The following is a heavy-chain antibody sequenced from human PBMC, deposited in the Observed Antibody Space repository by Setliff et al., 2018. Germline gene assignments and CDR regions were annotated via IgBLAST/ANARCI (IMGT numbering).Heavy chain of an antibody. CDR1: GGSISSYY. CDR2: IYIGGSA. D-gene: IGHD6-19*01. CDR3: AREQWLDPPGYYYTDV. Sequence: SETLSLTCTVSGGSISSYYWSWIRQPAGKGLEWIGHIYIGGSANYNPSLKSRVTMSIDTSKNQFSLKLNSVTAADMAVYYCAREQWLDPPGYYYTDVWAKGTTVTVSS. V-gene: IGHV4-4*07. J-gene: IGHJ6*03.